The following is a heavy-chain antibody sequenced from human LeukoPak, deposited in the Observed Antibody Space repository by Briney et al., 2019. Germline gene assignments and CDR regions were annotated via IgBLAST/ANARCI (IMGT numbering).Heavy chain of an antibody. J-gene: IGHJ5*02. V-gene: IGHV3-33*01. CDR1: GFTFSSYG. CDR3: ARGGYCSSTSCPTNWFDP. CDR2: IWYDGSNK. Sequence: GGSLRLSCAASGFTFSSYGMHWVRQAPGKGLEWVAVIWYDGSNKYYADSVKGRFTISRDNSKNTLYLQMNGLRAEDTAVYYCARGGYCSSTSCPTNWFDPWGQGTLVTVSS. D-gene: IGHD2-2*01.